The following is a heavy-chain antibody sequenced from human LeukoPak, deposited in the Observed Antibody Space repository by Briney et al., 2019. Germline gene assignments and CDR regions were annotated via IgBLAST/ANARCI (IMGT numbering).Heavy chain of an antibody. CDR1: GASIIGPKW. D-gene: IGHD2/OR15-2a*01. CDR2: IFHSGST. J-gene: IGHJ6*03. V-gene: IGHV4-4*02. Sequence: PSGTLSLTCTVSGASIIGPKWWNWVRLSPGKGMEWIGEIFHSGSTHYNPSLKSRVTISVDASKNQFSLKVSSVTAADTAVYFCARGHGQLYFTWYYYYIDVWGKGTTVTVSS. CDR3: ARGHGQLYFTWYYYYIDV.